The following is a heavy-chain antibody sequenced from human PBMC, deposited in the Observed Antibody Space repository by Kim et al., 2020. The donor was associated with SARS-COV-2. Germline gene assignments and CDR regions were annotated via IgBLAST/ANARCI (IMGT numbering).Heavy chain of an antibody. D-gene: IGHD3-10*01. Sequence: RYSPSLKRRLTITKDTSKNQVVLTMTNIDPVDTATYYCAHRHRPHMVGFDYWGQGTLVTVSS. V-gene: IGHV2-5*01. J-gene: IGHJ4*02. CDR3: AHRHRPHMVGFDY.